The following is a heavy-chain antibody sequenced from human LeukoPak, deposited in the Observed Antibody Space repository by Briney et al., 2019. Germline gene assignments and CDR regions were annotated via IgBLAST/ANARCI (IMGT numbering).Heavy chain of an antibody. Sequence: ASVKVSCKASGYTFTGYYMHWVRQAPGQGLEWMGWINPNRGGTNYAQKFQGRVTMTRDTSISTAYMELSRLRSDDTAVYYCARCPTVTMPDYWGQGTLVTVSS. J-gene: IGHJ4*02. CDR3: ARCPTVTMPDY. CDR2: INPNRGGT. V-gene: IGHV1-2*02. D-gene: IGHD4-17*01. CDR1: GYTFTGYY.